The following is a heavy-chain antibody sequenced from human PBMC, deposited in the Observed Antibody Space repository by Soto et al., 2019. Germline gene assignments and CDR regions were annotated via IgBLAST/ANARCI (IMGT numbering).Heavy chain of an antibody. D-gene: IGHD2-2*01. V-gene: IGHV3-7*01. J-gene: IGHJ2*01. CDR3: ARQGLVVVPAADYWYFDL. Sequence: GGSLRLSCAASGFTFSSYWMSWVRQAPGKGLERVANIKQDGSEKYYVDSVKGRFTISRDNAKNSLYLQMNSLRAEDTAVYYCARQGLVVVPAADYWYFDLWGRGTLVTVSS. CDR2: IKQDGSEK. CDR1: GFTFSSYW.